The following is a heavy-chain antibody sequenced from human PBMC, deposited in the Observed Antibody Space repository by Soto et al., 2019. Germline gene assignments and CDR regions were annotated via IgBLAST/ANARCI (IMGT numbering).Heavy chain of an antibody. V-gene: IGHV1-18*01. CDR1: GYIFSSHG. CDR3: AREAFDADYIDF. J-gene: IGHJ4*02. D-gene: IGHD3-10*01. Sequence: QVHLVQSGAEVKKPGASVKVSCKASGYIFSSHGISWVRQAPGRGLEWMAWISAYNGDRNYAETLQGRVTVTTDTSTNTAYMELRSLRSDDTAVYYCAREAFDADYIDFWGQGTLVTVSP. CDR2: ISAYNGDR.